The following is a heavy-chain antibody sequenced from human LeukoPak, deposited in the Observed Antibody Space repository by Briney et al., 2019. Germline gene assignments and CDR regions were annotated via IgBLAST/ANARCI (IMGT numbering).Heavy chain of an antibody. CDR3: ARLKDTAMAFDY. CDR2: IYHSGST. Sequence: SETLSLTCAVSGGSISSGGYSWSWIRQPPGKGLEWIGYIYHSGSTYYNPSLKSRVTISADRSKNQFSLKLSSVTAADTAVYYCARLKDTAMAFDYWGQGTLVTVSS. V-gene: IGHV4-30-2*01. J-gene: IGHJ4*02. D-gene: IGHD5-18*01. CDR1: GGSISSGGYS.